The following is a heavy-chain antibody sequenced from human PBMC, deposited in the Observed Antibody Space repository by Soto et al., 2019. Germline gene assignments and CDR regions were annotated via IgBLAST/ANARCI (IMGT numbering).Heavy chain of an antibody. Sequence: SAPLSLTCAVYGGSFSGYYWSWIRQPPEKGLEWIGEINHSGSTNYNPSLKSRVTISVDTSKNQFSLKLSSVTAADTAVYYCARGLVAAAGKGGWFDPWGQGTLVTVSS. V-gene: IGHV4-34*01. J-gene: IGHJ5*02. D-gene: IGHD6-13*01. CDR2: INHSGST. CDR1: GGSFSGYY. CDR3: ARGLVAAAGKGGWFDP.